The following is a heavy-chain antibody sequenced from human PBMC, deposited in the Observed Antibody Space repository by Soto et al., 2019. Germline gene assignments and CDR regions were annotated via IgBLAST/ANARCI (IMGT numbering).Heavy chain of an antibody. D-gene: IGHD2-8*01. V-gene: IGHV1-18*01. J-gene: IGHJ4*02. Sequence: QVHLVQSGAEVKKPGASVKVSCKASGYTFTSYGITWVRQAPGQGLEWMGWISAHNGNTDYAQNLQGRVIVTRDTSTSTACMELRSLRSDDTAVYYCARGMYGDYWGQGALVTVSS. CDR3: ARGMYGDY. CDR1: GYTFTSYG. CDR2: ISAHNGNT.